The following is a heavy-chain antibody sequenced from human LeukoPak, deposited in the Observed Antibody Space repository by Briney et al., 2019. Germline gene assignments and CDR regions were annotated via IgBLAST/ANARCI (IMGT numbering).Heavy chain of an antibody. CDR1: GYTFTGYY. J-gene: IGHJ6*03. CDR3: ARGAGNSYYYYYMDV. Sequence: ASVKVSCKASGYTFTGYYMHWVRQAPGQGLEWMGRINPNSGGTNYAQKFQGRVTITADESTSTAYMELSSLRSEDTAVYYCARGAGNSYYYYYMDVWGKGTAVTVFS. D-gene: IGHD4-23*01. CDR2: INPNSGGT. V-gene: IGHV1-2*06.